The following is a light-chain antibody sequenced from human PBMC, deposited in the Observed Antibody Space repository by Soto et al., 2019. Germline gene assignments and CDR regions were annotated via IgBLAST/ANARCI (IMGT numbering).Light chain of an antibody. V-gene: IGKV1-33*01. CDR1: QDISNY. CDR3: QQYDNLLFT. J-gene: IGKJ3*01. CDR2: DAS. Sequence: DIQMTQSPSSLSASVGDRVTITCQASQDISNYLNWYQQKPGKAPKLLIYDASNLETGVPSSFSGSGSGTAFTFTISSLQPEDIATYYCQQYDNLLFTFGPVTNVDI.